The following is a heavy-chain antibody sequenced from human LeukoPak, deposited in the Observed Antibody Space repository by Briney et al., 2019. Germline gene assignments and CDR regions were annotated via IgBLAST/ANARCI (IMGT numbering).Heavy chain of an antibody. CDR1: GFIFSSYA. Sequence: GGSLRLSCAASGFIFSSYAMSWVRQAPGKGLAWVSVISGSGGSTYYADSVKGRFTISRDNSKNTLYLQMSSLRAEDTAVYYCEKGGRYCSDTSCYSSSWGQGTLVTVSS. J-gene: IGHJ4*02. V-gene: IGHV3-23*01. CDR2: ISGSGGST. D-gene: IGHD2-15*01. CDR3: EKGGRYCSDTSCYSSS.